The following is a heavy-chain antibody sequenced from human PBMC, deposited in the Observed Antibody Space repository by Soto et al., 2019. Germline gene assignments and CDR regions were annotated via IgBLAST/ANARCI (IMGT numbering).Heavy chain of an antibody. D-gene: IGHD3-9*01. V-gene: IGHV3-30*18. CDR3: AKDQVLRYFDWLSIQGDYYYGMDV. CDR1: GFTFSSYG. Sequence: GESLRLSCAASGFTFSSYGMHWVRQAPGKGLEWVAVISYDGSNKYYADSVKGRFTISRDNSKNTLYLQMNSLRAEDTAVYYCAKDQVLRYFDWLSIQGDYYYGMDVWGQGTTVTVSS. J-gene: IGHJ6*02. CDR2: ISYDGSNK.